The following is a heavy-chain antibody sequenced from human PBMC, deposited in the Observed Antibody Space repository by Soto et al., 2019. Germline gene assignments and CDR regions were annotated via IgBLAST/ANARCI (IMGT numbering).Heavy chain of an antibody. Sequence: VASVKVSCKASGGTFSSYAISWVRQAPGQGLEWMGGIIPIFGTANYAQKFQGRVTITADESTSTAYMELSSLRSEDTAVYYCARAGGRGYSYGYLAWFDPWGQGTLVTVSS. CDR3: ARAGGRGYSYGYLAWFDP. V-gene: IGHV1-69*13. CDR1: GGTFSSYA. J-gene: IGHJ5*02. CDR2: IIPIFGTA. D-gene: IGHD5-18*01.